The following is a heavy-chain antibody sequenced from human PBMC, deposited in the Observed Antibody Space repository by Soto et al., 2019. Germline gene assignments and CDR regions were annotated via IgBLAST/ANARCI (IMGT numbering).Heavy chain of an antibody. V-gene: IGHV1-46*01. Sequence: QVQLVQSGTEVKEPGASVKVSCKASGYTFTSYSIHWVRQAPGQGLEWMGIISPSDDRTNYAQKFQGRLTMSRDTPTSTVYMELSSLSFADTAVYHCAIGFCGSMCYYFENWGQGTLIVVSS. D-gene: IGHD2-2*01. CDR2: ISPSDDRT. CDR3: AIGFCGSMCYYFEN. CDR1: GYTFTSYS. J-gene: IGHJ4*02.